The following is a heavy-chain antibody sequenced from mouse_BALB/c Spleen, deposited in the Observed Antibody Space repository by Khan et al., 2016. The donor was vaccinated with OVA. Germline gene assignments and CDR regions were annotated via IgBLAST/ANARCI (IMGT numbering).Heavy chain of an antibody. CDR2: IYPGSGNT. J-gene: IGHJ2*01. D-gene: IGHD2-1*01. V-gene: IGHV1-84*02. CDR3: ARSSFYPFYFDY. CDR1: GYTFTDFY. Sequence: VQGVESGPELVKPGASVKISCKASGYTFTDFYINWVKQKPGQGLEWIGWIYPGSGNTKYNEKFKGKATLTVDTSSSTAYMQLSSLTSEDTAVDCCARSSFYPFYFDYWGQGTTLTVSS.